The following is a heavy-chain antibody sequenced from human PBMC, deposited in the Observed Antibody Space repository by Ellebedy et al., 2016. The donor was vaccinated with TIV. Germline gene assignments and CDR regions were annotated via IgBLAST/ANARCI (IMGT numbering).Heavy chain of an antibody. J-gene: IGHJ4*02. Sequence: GESLKISXAASGFTFSSYWMHWVRQAPGKGLVWVSRINSDGSSTSYADSVKGRFTISRDNAKNTLYLQMNSLRAEDTAVYYCARDWTEGAFDYWGQGTLVTVSS. CDR3: ARDWTEGAFDY. D-gene: IGHD3/OR15-3a*01. V-gene: IGHV3-74*01. CDR1: GFTFSSYW. CDR2: INSDGSST.